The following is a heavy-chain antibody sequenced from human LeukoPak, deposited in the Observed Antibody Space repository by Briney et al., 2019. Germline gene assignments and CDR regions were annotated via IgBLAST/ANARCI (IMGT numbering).Heavy chain of an antibody. CDR3: ARAPGRNYYYYYGMDV. CDR1: GGSICSYY. D-gene: IGHD1-26*01. Sequence: PSETLSLTCTVSGGSICSYYWSWIRQPPGKGLEWIGYIYYSGSTNYNPSLKSRVTISVGTSKNQFSLKLSSVTAADTAVYYCARAPGRNYYYYYGMDVWGQGTTVTVSS. V-gene: IGHV4-59*01. J-gene: IGHJ6*02. CDR2: IYYSGST.